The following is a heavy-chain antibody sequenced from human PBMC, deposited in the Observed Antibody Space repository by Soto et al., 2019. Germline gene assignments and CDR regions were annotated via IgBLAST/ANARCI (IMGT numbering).Heavy chain of an antibody. V-gene: IGHV1-24*01. CDR1: GYTLTELS. CDR2: FDPEDGET. CDR3: ARGISTSWSFPANWFDP. Sequence: ASVKVSCKVSGYTLTELSMHWVRQAPGKGLEWMGGFDPEDGETIYAQKFQGRVTMTEDTSTDTAYMELSSLRSEDTAVYYCARGISTSWSFPANWFDPWGQGTLVTVSS. D-gene: IGHD2-2*01. J-gene: IGHJ5*02.